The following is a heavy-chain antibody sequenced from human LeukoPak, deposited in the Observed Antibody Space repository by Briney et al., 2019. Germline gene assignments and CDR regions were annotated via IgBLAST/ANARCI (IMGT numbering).Heavy chain of an antibody. CDR1: GFTFSSFA. J-gene: IGHJ4*02. CDR2: ISGRGDST. Sequence: GGSLRLSCAVSGFTFSSFAMSWVRQAPGKGLEWVSVISGRGDSTYYADSVKGRFTISRYNSKSTVYLQMSSLRPEDTAVYYCARETGDFDSWGQGSLVIVSS. D-gene: IGHD7-27*01. V-gene: IGHV3-23*01. CDR3: ARETGDFDS.